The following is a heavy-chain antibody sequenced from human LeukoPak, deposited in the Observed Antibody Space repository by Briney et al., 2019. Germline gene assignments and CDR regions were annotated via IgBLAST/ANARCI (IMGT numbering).Heavy chain of an antibody. J-gene: IGHJ4*02. CDR3: ARGPGTWYYY. CDR1: GGSFSGYY. Sequence: SETLSLTCAVYGGSFSGYYWSWIRQPPGKGLEWIGEINHSGSTNYNPSLKSRVTISIDTSKNQFSLKLSSVTAADTALYYCARGPGTWYYYWGQGTLVADSS. CDR2: INHSGST. V-gene: IGHV4-34*01. D-gene: IGHD6-13*01.